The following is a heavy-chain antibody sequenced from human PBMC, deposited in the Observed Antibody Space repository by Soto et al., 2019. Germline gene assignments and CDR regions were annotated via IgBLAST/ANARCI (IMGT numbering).Heavy chain of an antibody. CDR2: TKTDGSST. V-gene: IGHV3-74*01. J-gene: IGHJ4*02. Sequence: GGSLRLSCAACGFTCSSYGMHWVRQAPGKGLVWVSRTKTDGSSTSYADSVKGRFTISRDNAKNTLYLQMNSLRVEDTAVYYCARDLWSFDYWGQGTLVTVSS. D-gene: IGHD2-21*01. CDR3: ARDLWSFDY. CDR1: GFTCSSYG.